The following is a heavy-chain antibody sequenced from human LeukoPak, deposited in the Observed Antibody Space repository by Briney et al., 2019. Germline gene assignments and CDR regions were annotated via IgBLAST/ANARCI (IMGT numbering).Heavy chain of an antibody. CDR1: GFTFSNYW. CDR2: IKQDGSEK. Sequence: PGGSLRLSCVASGFTFSNYWMSWVRQAPGKGLEWVANIKQDGSEKYYVDSVKGRFTISRDNAKNSLYLQMNSLRAEDTAVYYCARAPRARLDFDYWGQGTLVTVSS. V-gene: IGHV3-7*03. J-gene: IGHJ4*02. CDR3: ARAPRARLDFDY. D-gene: IGHD6-19*01.